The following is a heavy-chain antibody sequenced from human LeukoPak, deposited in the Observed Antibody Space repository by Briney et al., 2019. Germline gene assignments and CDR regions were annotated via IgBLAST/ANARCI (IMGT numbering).Heavy chain of an antibody. D-gene: IGHD5-18*01. V-gene: IGHV4-34*01. Sequence: PSETLSLTCAVYGGSFSGYYWSWIRQPPGKGLEWLGEINHSGSTNYNPSLKSRVTISVDTSKNQFSLKLSSVTAADTAVYYCARARRGYSYGRFDYWGQGTLVTVSS. CDR3: ARARRGYSYGRFDY. J-gene: IGHJ4*02. CDR2: INHSGST. CDR1: GGSFSGYY.